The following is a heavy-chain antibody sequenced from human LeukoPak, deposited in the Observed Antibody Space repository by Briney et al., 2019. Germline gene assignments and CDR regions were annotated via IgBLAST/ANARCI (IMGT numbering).Heavy chain of an antibody. D-gene: IGHD3-3*01. CDR1: GFTFSSYW. CDR2: INSDGSST. Sequence: GGSLRLSCAASGFTFSSYWMHWVRQAPGKGLVWVSRINSDGSSTSYADSVKGRFTISRDNAKNTLYLQMNSLRAEDTAVYYCARKESGSGYYRAFDYGGQGTLVTVSS. V-gene: IGHV3-74*01. CDR3: ARKESGSGYYRAFDY. J-gene: IGHJ4*02.